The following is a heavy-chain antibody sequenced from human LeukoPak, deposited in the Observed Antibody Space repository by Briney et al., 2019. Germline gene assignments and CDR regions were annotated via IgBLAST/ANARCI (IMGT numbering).Heavy chain of an antibody. J-gene: IGHJ4*02. CDR1: GFIFSTYS. CDR3: ARDFESTVTLPFDY. D-gene: IGHD4-17*01. Sequence: GGSLRLSCAASGFIFSTYSMKWVRQAPGKGLEWVSYISSSSSTIYYADSVRGRFTISRDNAKNSLYLQMNSLRAEDTAVYYCARDFESTVTLPFDYWGQGTLVTVSS. V-gene: IGHV3-48*04. CDR2: ISSSSSTI.